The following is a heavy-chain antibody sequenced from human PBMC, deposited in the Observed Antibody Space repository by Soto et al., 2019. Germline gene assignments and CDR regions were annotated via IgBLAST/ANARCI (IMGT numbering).Heavy chain of an antibody. J-gene: IGHJ6*02. CDR3: ARLVTPGRYYCYAMDV. CDR1: GFTFSAYE. Sequence: GGSLRLSCAASGFTFSAYEMNWVRQAPGKGLEWVSYISDSGLTIYYADSVRGRFTISRDNAKNSLYLQMSSPRAEDTAVYCCARLVTPGRYYCYAMDVWGQGTTVTVSS. V-gene: IGHV3-48*03. CDR2: ISDSGLTI. D-gene: IGHD2-21*02.